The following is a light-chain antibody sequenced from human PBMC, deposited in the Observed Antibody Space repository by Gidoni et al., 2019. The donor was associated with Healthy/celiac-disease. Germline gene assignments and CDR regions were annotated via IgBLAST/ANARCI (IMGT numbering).Light chain of an antibody. CDR1: ALPKQY. V-gene: IGLV3-25*03. Sequence: SYELTQPLSVSVSPGQTARITCSGDALPKQYAYWYQQKPGQAPVLVIYKASERPSGIPERFSGSSSGTTGTLTISGVQAEDEADYYCQSADSSGTHAVFGGGTQLTVL. CDR3: QSADSSGTHAV. J-gene: IGLJ7*01. CDR2: KAS.